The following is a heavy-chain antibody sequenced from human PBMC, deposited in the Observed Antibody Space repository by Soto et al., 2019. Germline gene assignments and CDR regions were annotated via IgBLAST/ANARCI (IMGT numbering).Heavy chain of an antibody. D-gene: IGHD3-22*01. CDR2: IDPSDSQT. Sequence: GESLKISCKGSGYSFAGYWITWVRQKPGKGLEWMGRIDPSDSQTYYSPSFRGHVTISVTKSITTVFLQWSSLRASDTAMYYCARQIYDSDTGPHFQYYSDSSGQATPLTLFS. CDR3: ARQIYDSDTGPHFQYYSDS. CDR1: GYSFAGYW. J-gene: IGHJ4*02. V-gene: IGHV5-10-1*01.